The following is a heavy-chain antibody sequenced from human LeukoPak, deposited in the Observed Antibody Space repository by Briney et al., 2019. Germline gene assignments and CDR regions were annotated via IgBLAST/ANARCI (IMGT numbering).Heavy chain of an antibody. CDR3: ARDRDTGSSSNRYYFDY. CDR1: GVALNTYY. D-gene: IGHD1-26*01. CDR2: IFTSGST. J-gene: IGHJ4*02. Sequence: SETLSLTCAVSGVALNTYYWSWVRQPAGKGLEWIGRIFTSGSTNYNPSLKSRVTMSVDTSKNQFSLKLSSVTAADTAVYYCARDRDTGSSSNRYYFDYWGQGTLVTVSS. V-gene: IGHV4-4*07.